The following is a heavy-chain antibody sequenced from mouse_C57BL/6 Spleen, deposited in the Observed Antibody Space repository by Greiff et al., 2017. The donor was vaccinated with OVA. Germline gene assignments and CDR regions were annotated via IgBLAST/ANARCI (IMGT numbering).Heavy chain of an antibody. CDR2: IDPSDSET. J-gene: IGHJ4*01. V-gene: IGHV1-52*01. Sequence: QVQLQQPGAELVRPGSSVKLSCKASGYTFTSYWMHWVKQRPIQGLEWIGNIDPSDSETHYNQKFKDKATLTVDKSSSTAYMQLSSLTSEDSAVYDCARFGSYDGNRDYARDYWGQGTSVTVSS. CDR1: GYTFTSYW. CDR3: ARFGSYDGNRDYARDY. D-gene: IGHD2-1*01.